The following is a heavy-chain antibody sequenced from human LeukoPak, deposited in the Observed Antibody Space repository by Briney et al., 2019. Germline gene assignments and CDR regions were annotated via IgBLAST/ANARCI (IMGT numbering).Heavy chain of an antibody. Sequence: GASVKVSCKASGYTFTGYYMHWVRQAPGQGLEWMGWINPNSGGTNYAQKFQGGVTMTRDTSISTAYMELSRLRSDDTAVYYCARAEADRVGATTYWGQGTLVTVSS. J-gene: IGHJ4*02. D-gene: IGHD1-26*01. CDR1: GYTFTGYY. CDR2: INPNSGGT. CDR3: ARAEADRVGATTY. V-gene: IGHV1-2*02.